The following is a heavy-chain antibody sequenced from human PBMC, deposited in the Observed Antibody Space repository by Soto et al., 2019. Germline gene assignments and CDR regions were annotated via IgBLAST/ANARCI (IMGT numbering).Heavy chain of an antibody. Sequence: QVQLQESGPRLVKSSETLSLTCTVYGGSMSSYYWSWIRQSPGKGLEWIGYIYSFGTATYNPSLRSRVTISLDTPKNQVSLELTSLTAADTAIYYCARARTGGDHHYHYGLDVWGRGTSVTVSS. CDR2: IYSFGTA. V-gene: IGHV4-59*01. J-gene: IGHJ6*02. D-gene: IGHD2-2*01. CDR1: GGSMSSYY. CDR3: ARARTGGDHHYHYGLDV.